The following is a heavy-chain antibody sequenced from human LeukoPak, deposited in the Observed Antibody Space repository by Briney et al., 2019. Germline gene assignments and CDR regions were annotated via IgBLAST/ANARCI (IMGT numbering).Heavy chain of an antibody. CDR1: GFTFSTYT. CDR2: ISSSSSYI. V-gene: IGHV3-21*01. D-gene: IGHD3-10*01. J-gene: IGHJ4*02. Sequence: GGSLRLSCVASGFTFSTYTMNWVRQAPGKGLEWVSSISSSSSYIYYADSVKGRFTISRDNAKNSLYLQMNSLRAEGTAVYYCARDSAGYFDYWGQGTLVTVSS. CDR3: ARDSAGYFDY.